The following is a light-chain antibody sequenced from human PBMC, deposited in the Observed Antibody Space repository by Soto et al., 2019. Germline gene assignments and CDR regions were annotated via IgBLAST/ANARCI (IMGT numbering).Light chain of an antibody. CDR2: DTS. V-gene: IGKV3D-15*01. J-gene: IGKJ1*01. Sequence: EIVLTQSPATLSLSPGERATLAGRARQSVINYLAWYQQKPGQAPRLLIYDTSTRAPGIPHRFSGSGSATEFTLTISSLKSEDFAVYYCQQYHAWPPWTFGQGTKVDIK. CDR3: QQYHAWPPWT. CDR1: QSVINY.